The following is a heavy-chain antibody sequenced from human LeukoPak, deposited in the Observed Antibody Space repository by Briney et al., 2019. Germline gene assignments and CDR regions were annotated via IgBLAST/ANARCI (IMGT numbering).Heavy chain of an antibody. V-gene: IGHV3-7*01. Sequence: PGRSLRLSCAGSGFNFRDHWMSWLRQAPEKGPEWVAHIKPDGSEKYYVDSVKGRFIISRDDARNSLSLQMNSLRAEDTAVYYCAGSFGDVKMFWGQGTLVTVSS. CDR1: GFNFRDHW. CDR3: AGSFGDVKMF. J-gene: IGHJ4*01. CDR2: IKPDGSEK. D-gene: IGHD3-10*01.